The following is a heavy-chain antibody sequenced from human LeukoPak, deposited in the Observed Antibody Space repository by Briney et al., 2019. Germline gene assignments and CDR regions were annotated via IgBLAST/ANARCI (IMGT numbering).Heavy chain of an antibody. J-gene: IGHJ5*02. CDR2: IDPKSGGT. V-gene: IGHV1-2*02. CDR1: RYTFTEYY. Sequence: ASVKVSCKASRYTFTEYYIHWVRQAPGQGLEWMGWIDPKSGGTNYAQKFQGRVTMTRDTSISTAYMDVSSLRSDDTAIYYCARLSSVAARPGWVDHWGQGTLVTVSS. CDR3: ARLSSVAARPGWVDH. D-gene: IGHD6-6*01.